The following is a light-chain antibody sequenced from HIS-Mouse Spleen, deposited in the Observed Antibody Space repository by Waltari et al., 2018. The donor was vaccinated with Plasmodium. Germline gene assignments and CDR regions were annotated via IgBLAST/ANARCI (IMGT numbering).Light chain of an antibody. J-gene: IGLJ1*01. CDR1: SRNVGGYTY. Sequence: QSALTQPASVSGSPGQSITISCTGTSRNVGGYTYVSWYQQNPGKAPKLMIYDVSNRPSGVSNRFSGSKSGNTASLTISGLQAEDEADYYCSSYTSSSTLVFGTGTKVTVL. V-gene: IGLV2-14*03. CDR2: DVS. CDR3: SSYTSSSTLV.